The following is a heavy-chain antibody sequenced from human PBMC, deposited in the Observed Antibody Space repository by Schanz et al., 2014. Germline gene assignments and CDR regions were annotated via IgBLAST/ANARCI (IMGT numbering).Heavy chain of an antibody. Sequence: QLQLQESGPGLAKPSETLSLTCTVSGASISGSSDYWGWIRQSPGKGLEWIGNIYYTGTTYYNPPLRGRFSLSVDTSKNQFSRNLPSGPAADTAVFYCARRDNYLSAFDIWGQGTMVTVSS. J-gene: IGHJ3*02. CDR1: GASISGSSDY. CDR2: IYYTGTT. CDR3: ARRDNYLSAFDI. D-gene: IGHD4-4*01. V-gene: IGHV4-39*01.